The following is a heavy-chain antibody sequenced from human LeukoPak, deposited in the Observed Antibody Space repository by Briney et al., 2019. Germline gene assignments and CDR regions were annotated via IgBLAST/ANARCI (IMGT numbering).Heavy chain of an antibody. J-gene: IGHJ2*01. CDR1: GGTFSSYA. V-gene: IGHV1-69*05. D-gene: IGHD2-21*02. CDR3: AREYGVVTAAFRYFDL. Sequence: SVKVSCKASGGTFSSYAISWVRQAPGQGLEWMGRIIPIFGTANYAQKFQGRVTITTDESTSTAYMELSSLRSEDTAVYYCAREYGVVTAAFRYFDLWGRGTLVTVSS. CDR2: IIPIFGTA.